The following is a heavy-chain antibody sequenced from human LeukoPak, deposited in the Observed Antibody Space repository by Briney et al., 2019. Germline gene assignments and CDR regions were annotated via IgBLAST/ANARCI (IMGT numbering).Heavy chain of an antibody. CDR1: GYNFTTYY. CDR2: INPSSGST. V-gene: IGHV1-46*01. Sequence: ASVKVSCKASGYNFTTYYMHWVRQAPGQGLEWMGIINPSSGSTTYAQGFQGRVTVTRDTSTSTVYMEVSSLRSEDTAVYYCARAATHIVGATSFDYWGEGTLVTVSS. CDR3: ARAATHIVGATSFDY. J-gene: IGHJ4*02. D-gene: IGHD1-26*01.